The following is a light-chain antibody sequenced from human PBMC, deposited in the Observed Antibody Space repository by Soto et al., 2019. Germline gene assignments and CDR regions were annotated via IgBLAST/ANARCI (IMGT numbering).Light chain of an antibody. J-gene: IGKJ4*01. Sequence: DIRMTQSPSTLSASVGDRVTITCRASQSIDSWLAWYQQKPGKAPKLLIYKASSLESGVPSRFSGSGSGTEFTLTISSLQPDDFATYYCQQYNIYSTFGGGTKVEIK. CDR1: QSIDSW. CDR3: QQYNIYST. CDR2: KAS. V-gene: IGKV1-5*03.